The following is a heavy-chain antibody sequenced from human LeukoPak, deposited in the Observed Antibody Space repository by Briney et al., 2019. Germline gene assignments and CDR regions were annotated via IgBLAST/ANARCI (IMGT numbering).Heavy chain of an antibody. J-gene: IGHJ4*02. CDR1: GFTFDEYA. D-gene: IGHD1-26*01. CDR2: ISWNSGSI. CDR3: AKDAKGGSYFYYFDY. V-gene: IGHV3-9*03. Sequence: GRSLRLSCAASGFTFDEYAMHWVRQAPGKGLEWVSGISWNSGSIGYADSVKGRFTISRDNAKNSLFLQMNSLRAEDMALYYCAKDAKGGSYFYYFDYWAQGTLVTVYS.